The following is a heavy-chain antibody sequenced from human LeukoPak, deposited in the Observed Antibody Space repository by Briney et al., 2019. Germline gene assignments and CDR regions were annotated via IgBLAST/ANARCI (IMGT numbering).Heavy chain of an antibody. J-gene: IGHJ5*02. D-gene: IGHD2-2*02. V-gene: IGHV3-11*05. CDR2: ISTTSTYT. CDR1: GFTFSDYY. Sequence: GGSLRLSCAASGFTFSDYYMSYIRQAPGKGLEWVSYISTTSTYTDYADSVRGRFTISRDNAKNLLYLQMNSLRPEDTAVYYCGRDWYCSSSTCYTDRNWFDPWGQGTLVTVSS. CDR3: GRDWYCSSSTCYTDRNWFDP.